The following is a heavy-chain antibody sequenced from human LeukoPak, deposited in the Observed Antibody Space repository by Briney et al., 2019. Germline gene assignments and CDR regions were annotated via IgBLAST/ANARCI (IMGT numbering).Heavy chain of an antibody. CDR2: IYYSGST. Sequence: SETLSLTCTVSGGSISSYYWSWIRQPPGKGLEWMGYIYYSGSTNYNPSLKSRVTISVDTSKNQFSLKLSSVTAADTAVYYCARSDYNGSYFFDYWGQGTLVTVSS. V-gene: IGHV4-59*08. CDR1: GGSISSYY. D-gene: IGHD1-26*01. J-gene: IGHJ4*02. CDR3: ARSDYNGSYFFDY.